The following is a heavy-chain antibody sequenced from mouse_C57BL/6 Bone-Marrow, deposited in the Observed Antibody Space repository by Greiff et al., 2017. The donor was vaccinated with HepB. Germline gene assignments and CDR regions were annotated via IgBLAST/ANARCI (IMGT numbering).Heavy chain of an antibody. CDR2: INPYNGDT. V-gene: IGHV1-20*01. D-gene: IGHD2-1*01. J-gene: IGHJ4*01. CDR1: GYSFTGYF. Sequence: EVKLVESGPELVKPGDSVKISCKASGYSFTGYFMNWVMQSHGKSLEWIGRINPYNGDTFYNQKFKGKATLTVDKSSSTAHMELRSLTSEDSAVYYCARETLLFEAMDYWGQGTSVTVSS. CDR3: ARETLLFEAMDY.